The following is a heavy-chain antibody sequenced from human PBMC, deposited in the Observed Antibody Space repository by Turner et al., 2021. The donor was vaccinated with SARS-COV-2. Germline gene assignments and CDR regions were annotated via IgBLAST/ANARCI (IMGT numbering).Heavy chain of an antibody. V-gene: IGHV3-23*04. CDR2: ISGSGGST. Sequence: EVQWVESGGGLVQPGGSLRLSCAASGFTFSSYAMSGVRQAAGKGLGWVLTISGSGGSTYDADSVKGRFTISRDNSKNTLYLQMNSLRAEDTAVYYCAKRRYTYSSGWTDYWGQGTLVTVSS. CDR3: AKRRYTYSSGWTDY. J-gene: IGHJ4*02. D-gene: IGHD6-19*01. CDR1: GFTFSSYA.